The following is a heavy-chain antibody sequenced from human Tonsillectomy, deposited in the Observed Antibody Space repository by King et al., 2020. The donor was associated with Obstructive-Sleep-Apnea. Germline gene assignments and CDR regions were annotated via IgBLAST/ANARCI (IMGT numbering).Heavy chain of an antibody. J-gene: IGHJ6*02. CDR1: GFTFNGFTFDGFT. V-gene: IGHV3-43*01. CDR2: ISWDGGSA. CDR3: VKDGYGDNLSHYYDAMDV. Sequence: VQLVESGGVVVQPGGSLRLSCAASGFTFNGFTFDGFTLTWVRQAPGKGLEWVSLISWDGGSAYYADSVKGRFTTSRDNSNDSLYLQMNSLRTEDTALYYCVKDGYGDNLSHYYDAMDVWGQGTPATVSS. D-gene: IGHD4-17*01.